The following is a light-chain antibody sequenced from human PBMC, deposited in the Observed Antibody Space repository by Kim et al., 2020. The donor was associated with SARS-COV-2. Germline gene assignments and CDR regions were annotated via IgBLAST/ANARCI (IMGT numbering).Light chain of an antibody. J-gene: IGLJ3*02. V-gene: IGLV1-44*01. CDR2: SNN. CDR1: PSNIGTRT. CDR3: AAWDNSLDVWV. Sequence: GQSVTLTCSGSPSNIGTRTASWYQQLPGAAPKLLIYSNNQRPSGVPDRFSGSKSGTSASLAISGLQSEDEADYYCAAWDNSLDVWVFGGGTQLTVL.